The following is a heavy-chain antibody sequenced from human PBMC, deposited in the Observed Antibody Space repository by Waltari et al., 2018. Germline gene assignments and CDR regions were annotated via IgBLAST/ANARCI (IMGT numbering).Heavy chain of an antibody. D-gene: IGHD6-6*01. CDR2: INPSGSRT. CDR3: ARDRGSSNYYFDY. J-gene: IGHJ4*02. Sequence: QVQLVQSGAEVKKPGASVKVSCKASGYTFTSYYMHWVRRVPGQVLGWMGIINPSGSRTSYAQKFQGRVTMTRDTSTSTVYMDLSSLRSEDTAVYYCARDRGSSNYYFDYWGQGTLVTVSS. V-gene: IGHV1-46*01. CDR1: GYTFTSYY.